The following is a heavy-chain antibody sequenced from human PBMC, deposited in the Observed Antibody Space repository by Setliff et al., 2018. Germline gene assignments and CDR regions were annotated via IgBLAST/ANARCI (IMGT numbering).Heavy chain of an antibody. CDR1: GYTCTNHY. CDR3: ARGYYDSYARYYVVGDY. CDR2: INPGGGST. V-gene: IGHV1-46*01. D-gene: IGHD3-22*01. Sequence: ASVKVSCKASGYTCTNHYMHWVRQAPGQGLEWMGMINPGGGSTTYAQKFQGRVTMTRDTSTSTVYMELSSLRTEDTAVYYCARGYYDSYARYYVVGDYWGQGTPVTVSS. J-gene: IGHJ4*02.